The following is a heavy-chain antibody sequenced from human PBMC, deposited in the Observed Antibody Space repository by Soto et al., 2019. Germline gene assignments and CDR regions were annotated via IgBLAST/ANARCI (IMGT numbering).Heavy chain of an antibody. CDR3: AKVDDASGFLGHYAIHV. CDR1: GFPFSIYA. CDR2: ISGSDKST. V-gene: IGHV3-23*01. J-gene: IGHJ6*02. Sequence: GGSLRLSCAASGFPFSIYAMSWVRQAPGKGLEWVAGISGSDKSTNYADSVKGRFTLSRDNSKNTLYLQMNTLRAEDTAVYYCAKVDDASGFLGHYAIHVCGQGTPVTVSS. D-gene: IGHD6-19*01.